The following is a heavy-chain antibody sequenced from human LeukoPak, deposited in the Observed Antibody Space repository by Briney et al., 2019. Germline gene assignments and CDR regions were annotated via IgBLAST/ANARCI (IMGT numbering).Heavy chain of an antibody. J-gene: IGHJ6*02. V-gene: IGHV3-7*01. CDR2: IKQDGSEK. CDR1: GFTFSSYW. CDR3: ARDKGIAARPFSWDYYYYGMDV. D-gene: IGHD6-6*01. Sequence: GGSLRLSCAASGFTFSSYWMSWVRQAPGKGLDWVANIKQDGSEKYFVDSVKGRFTITRDNAKNSLYLQMNSLRAEGTAVYYCARDKGIAARPFSWDYYYYGMDVWGQGTTVTVSS.